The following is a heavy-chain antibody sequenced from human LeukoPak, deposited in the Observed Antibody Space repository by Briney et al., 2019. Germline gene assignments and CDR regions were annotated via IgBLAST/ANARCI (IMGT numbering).Heavy chain of an antibody. Sequence: SETLSLTCTVSGGSISNYYWSWIRQPPGKGLEWIGYIYSNGNTNYNPSLKSRVTISVDTSKNQFSLKLTSVTAADTAVYYCARAPGVVTVFDYWGQGTLVTVSS. CDR2: IYSNGNT. CDR3: ARAPGVVTVFDY. V-gene: IGHV4-59*01. J-gene: IGHJ4*02. CDR1: GGSISNYY. D-gene: IGHD2-21*02.